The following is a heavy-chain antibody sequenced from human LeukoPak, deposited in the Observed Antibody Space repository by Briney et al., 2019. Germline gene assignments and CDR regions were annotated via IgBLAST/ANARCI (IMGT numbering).Heavy chain of an antibody. Sequence: GGSLRLSCAASGFTFSSYSMNWVRQAPGKGLEWVSSISSSSSYIYYAEAVKGRFTISRDNAKNSLYLQMNSLRAEDTAVYYCARDWGGQQLYYFDYWGQGILVTVSS. D-gene: IGHD6-13*01. CDR3: ARDWGGQQLYYFDY. J-gene: IGHJ4*02. V-gene: IGHV3-21*01. CDR2: ISSSSSYI. CDR1: GFTFSSYS.